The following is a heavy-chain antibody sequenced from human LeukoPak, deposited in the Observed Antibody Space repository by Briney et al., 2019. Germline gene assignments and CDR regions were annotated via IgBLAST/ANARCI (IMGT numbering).Heavy chain of an antibody. CDR2: IYYSGST. Sequence: PSETLSLTCTVSGGSISSYYWSWIRQPPGKGLEGIGYIYYSGSTNYNPSLKSRVTISVDTSKNQFSLKLSSVTAADTAVYYCARHRGEDSSSWYQVYYWGQGTLVTVSS. V-gene: IGHV4-59*08. CDR1: GGSISSYY. CDR3: ARHRGEDSSSWYQVYY. J-gene: IGHJ4*02. D-gene: IGHD6-13*01.